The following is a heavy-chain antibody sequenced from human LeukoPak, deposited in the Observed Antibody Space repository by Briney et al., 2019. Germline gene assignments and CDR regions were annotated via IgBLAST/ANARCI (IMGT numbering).Heavy chain of an antibody. V-gene: IGHV3-53*01. Sequence: GGSLRLSGACSGFPVSSNYMSWVRQAPGKGLEWVSVIYSGGTTYYAGSVKGRFTLSRDNSKNTLYLQMNSLRAEDTAVYYCARGYCSGGNCYHFDYWGQGALVTVSS. CDR3: ARGYCSGGNCYHFDY. J-gene: IGHJ4*02. CDR1: GFPVSSNY. D-gene: IGHD2-15*01. CDR2: IYSGGTT.